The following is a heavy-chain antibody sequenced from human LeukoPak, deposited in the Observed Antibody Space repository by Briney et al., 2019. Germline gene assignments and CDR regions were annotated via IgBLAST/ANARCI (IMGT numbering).Heavy chain of an antibody. D-gene: IGHD6-19*01. CDR3: ARDLRYSSGWSASGMDV. CDR2: IIPIFGTA. V-gene: IGHV1-69*01. J-gene: IGHJ6*03. CDR1: GGTFSSYA. Sequence: ASVKVSCKASGGTFSSYAISWVRQAPGQGLEWMGGIIPIFGTANYAQKFQGRVTITADESTSTAYMDLRSLRSDDTAVYYCARDLRYSSGWSASGMDVWGKGTTVTISS.